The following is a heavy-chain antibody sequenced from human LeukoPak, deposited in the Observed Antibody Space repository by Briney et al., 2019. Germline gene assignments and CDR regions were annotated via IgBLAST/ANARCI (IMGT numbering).Heavy chain of an antibody. D-gene: IGHD2-2*01. CDR1: GGSISSYY. CDR2: IYHSGST. CDR3: ARDSSAGAFDI. Sequence: SETLSLTCTVSGGSISSYYWGWIRQPPGKGLEWIGSIYHSGSTYYNPSLRSRVTISVDTSKNQFSLKLSSVTAADTAVYYCARDSSAGAFDIWGQGTMVTVSS. V-gene: IGHV4-39*07. J-gene: IGHJ3*02.